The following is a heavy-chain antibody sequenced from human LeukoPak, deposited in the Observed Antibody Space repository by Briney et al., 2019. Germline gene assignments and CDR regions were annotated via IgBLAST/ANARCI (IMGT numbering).Heavy chain of an antibody. V-gene: IGHV4-34*01. CDR3: AREPIKGWFDP. Sequence: SETLSLTCAVYGGSFSGYYWSWIRQPPGKGLEWIGEINHSGSTNYNPSLKSRVTIPVDTSKNQFSLKLSSVTAADTAVYYCAREPIKGWFDPWGQGTLVTVSS. CDR1: GGSFSGYY. D-gene: IGHD1-14*01. J-gene: IGHJ5*02. CDR2: INHSGST.